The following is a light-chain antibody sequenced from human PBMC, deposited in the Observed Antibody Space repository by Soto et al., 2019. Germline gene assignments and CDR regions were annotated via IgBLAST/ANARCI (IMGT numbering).Light chain of an antibody. CDR3: SSYAGSNNPDV. Sequence: QSALTQPPSASRSPGQSVTISCTGTSSDVGGYNYVSWYQQHPGKAPKLMIYEVSKRPSGVPDRFSGSKSGNTASLTVSGLQAEDEADYYCSSYAGSNNPDVFGTGTKVTVL. CDR1: SSDVGGYNY. V-gene: IGLV2-8*02. CDR2: EVS. J-gene: IGLJ1*01.